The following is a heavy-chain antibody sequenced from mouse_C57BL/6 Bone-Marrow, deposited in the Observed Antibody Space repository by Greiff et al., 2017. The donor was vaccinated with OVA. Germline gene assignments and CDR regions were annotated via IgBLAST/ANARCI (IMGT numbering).Heavy chain of an antibody. D-gene: IGHD1-1*02. Sequence: EVQLQQSGPELVKPGASVKISCKASGYTFTDYSMNWVKQSPGKSLEWIGEINPNNGGISYNQKFKGKATLTVDKSSSTVYMELSSLTSEDSAVYYCARVGLWSVLGYWGQGTTLTVSS. J-gene: IGHJ2*01. CDR3: ARVGLWSVLGY. V-gene: IGHV1-26*01. CDR1: GYTFTDYS. CDR2: INPNNGGI.